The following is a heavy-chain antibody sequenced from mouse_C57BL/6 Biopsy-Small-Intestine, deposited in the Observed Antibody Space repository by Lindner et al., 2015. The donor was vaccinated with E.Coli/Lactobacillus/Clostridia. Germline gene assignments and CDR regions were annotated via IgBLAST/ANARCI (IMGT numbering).Heavy chain of an antibody. CDR2: IRTKSNNYAT. Sequence: VQLQESGGGLVQPKGSLKLSCAASGFIFNSYAMNWVRQAPGKGLEWVVRIRTKSNNYATYYADSVKDRFTISRDDSESMLYLQMNNLKTEDTAMYYCVRELGYVGFDYWGQGTTLTVSS. V-gene: IGHV10-1*01. D-gene: IGHD4-1*01. CDR1: GFIFNSYA. J-gene: IGHJ2*01. CDR3: VRELGYVGFDY.